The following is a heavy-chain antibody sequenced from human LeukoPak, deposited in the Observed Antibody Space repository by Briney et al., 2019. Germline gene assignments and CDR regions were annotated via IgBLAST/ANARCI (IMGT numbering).Heavy chain of an antibody. CDR3: ARTHDYGGSEWFDT. D-gene: IGHD4/OR15-4a*01. CDR2: IYAGDSDA. J-gene: IGHJ5*02. CDR1: GSRFNNYW. V-gene: IGHV5-51*01. Sequence: GESLKISCKGSGSRFNNYWIGWVRQMPGKGLGWMGIIYAGDSDARYSPSFQGQVTMAVDKSISTAYLQWTSLKASDIAMYYCARTHDYGGSEWFDTWGQGTLVTVSS.